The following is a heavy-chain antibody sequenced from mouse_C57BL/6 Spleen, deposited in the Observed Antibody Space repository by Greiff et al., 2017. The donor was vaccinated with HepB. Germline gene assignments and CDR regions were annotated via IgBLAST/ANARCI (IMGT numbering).Heavy chain of an antibody. Sequence: QVQLQQPGAELVKPGASVKLSCKASGYTFTSYWMHWVKQRPGQGLEWIGMIHPNSGSTNYNEKFKSKATLTVDKSSSTAYMQLSSLTSEDSAVYYCARDYDYGRSYYFDDWGQGTTLTVSS. D-gene: IGHD2-4*01. CDR1: GYTFTSYW. CDR3: ARDYDYGRSYYFDD. V-gene: IGHV1-64*01. CDR2: IHPNSGST. J-gene: IGHJ2*01.